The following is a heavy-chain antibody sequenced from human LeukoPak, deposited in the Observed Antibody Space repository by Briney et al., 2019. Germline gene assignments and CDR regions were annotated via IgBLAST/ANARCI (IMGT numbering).Heavy chain of an antibody. CDR2: INPNSGDT. D-gene: IGHD4-17*01. J-gene: IGHJ6*02. V-gene: IGHV1-2*02. Sequence: ASVKVSCKASGYTFTGYYMHWVRQAPGQGLEWMGWINPNSGDTNYAQKFQGRVSMTRDTSISTGYMELSRLRSDDTAVYYCARIEAPPYGVRCYYYGMDVWGQGTTVTVSS. CDR1: GYTFTGYY. CDR3: ARIEAPPYGVRCYYYGMDV.